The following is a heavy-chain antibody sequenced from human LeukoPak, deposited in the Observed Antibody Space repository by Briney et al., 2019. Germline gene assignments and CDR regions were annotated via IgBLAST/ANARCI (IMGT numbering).Heavy chain of an antibody. J-gene: IGHJ4*02. Sequence: ASVKVSCKASGGTFSSYAISWVRQAPGQGLEWMGGIIPIFGTANYAQKLQGRVTITADESTSTAYMELSSLRSEDTAVYCCARNYGGTRDFDYWGQGTLVTVSS. V-gene: IGHV1-69*13. CDR3: ARNYGGTRDFDY. CDR1: GGTFSSYA. CDR2: IIPIFGTA. D-gene: IGHD4-23*01.